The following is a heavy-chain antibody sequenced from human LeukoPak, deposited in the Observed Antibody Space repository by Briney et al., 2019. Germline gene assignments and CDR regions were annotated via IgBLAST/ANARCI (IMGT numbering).Heavy chain of an antibody. Sequence: ASVKVSCKASGYTFTSYSMNWVRQAPGQGPEWMGIINPSDASTTYAQKFQGRVTMTRDMSTSTVYMELSSLRCEDTAVYYCARLARYSWSPISPLYYYYMDVWGKGTTVTVSS. CDR1: GYTFTSYS. V-gene: IGHV1-46*01. J-gene: IGHJ6*03. CDR3: ARLARYSWSPISPLYYYYMDV. D-gene: IGHD1-26*01. CDR2: INPSDAST.